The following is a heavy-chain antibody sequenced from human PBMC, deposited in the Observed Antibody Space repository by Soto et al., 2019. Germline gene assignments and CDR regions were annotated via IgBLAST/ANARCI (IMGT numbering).Heavy chain of an antibody. D-gene: IGHD6-25*01. J-gene: IGHJ6*02. CDR2: INAGNGNT. CDR3: ARGAADYYYYGMDV. CDR1: GYTFTSYA. Sequence: ASVKVSCKASGYTFTSYAMHWVRQAPGQRLEWMGWINAGNGNTKYSQKFQGRVTITRDTSASTAYMDLSSLRSEDTAVYYCARGAADYYYYGMDVWGQGTTVTVSS. V-gene: IGHV1-3*01.